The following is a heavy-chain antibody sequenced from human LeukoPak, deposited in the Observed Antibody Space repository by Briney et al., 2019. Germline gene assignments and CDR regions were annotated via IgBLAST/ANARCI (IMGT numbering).Heavy chain of an antibody. Sequence: ASVKVSCKASGYTFTNYGISWVRQAPGQGLEWMGWISTYNGNSNYAQKLQDRVTMTTDTSTTTAYMDLRSLRSDDTAVYYCTRHMDCSGDSCYSPSHLDYWGQGTPVTVSS. CDR3: TRHMDCSGDSCYSPSHLDY. J-gene: IGHJ4*02. CDR1: GYTFTNYG. CDR2: ISTYNGNS. D-gene: IGHD2-15*01. V-gene: IGHV1-18*01.